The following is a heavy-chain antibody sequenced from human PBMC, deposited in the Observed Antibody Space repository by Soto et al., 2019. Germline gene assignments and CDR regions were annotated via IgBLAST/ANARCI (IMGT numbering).Heavy chain of an antibody. Sequence: SVKVSCKASGGTFSSYTISWVRQAPGQGLEWMGRIIPILGIANYAQKFQGRVTITADKSTSTAYMELSSLRSEDTAVYYCARGICSSTSCYGWFDPWGKGTLVTVAS. CDR3: ARGICSSTSCYGWFDP. V-gene: IGHV1-69*02. J-gene: IGHJ5*02. D-gene: IGHD2-2*01. CDR2: IIPILGIA. CDR1: GGTFSSYT.